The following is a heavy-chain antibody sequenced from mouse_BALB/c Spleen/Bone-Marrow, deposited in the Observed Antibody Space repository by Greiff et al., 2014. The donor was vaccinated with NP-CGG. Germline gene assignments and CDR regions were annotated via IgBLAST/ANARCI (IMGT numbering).Heavy chain of an antibody. Sequence: EVNLVESGGGLVQPGGSRKLSCAASGFTFSSFGMHWVRQAPEKGLEWVAYISSGSSTIYYADTVKGRFTISRGNPKNTLFLQMTSLRSEDTAMYYCARLRRYYGYFDYWGQGTTLTVSS. CDR2: ISSGSSTI. V-gene: IGHV5-17*02. CDR3: ARLRRYYGYFDY. J-gene: IGHJ2*01. D-gene: IGHD1-1*01. CDR1: GFTFSSFG.